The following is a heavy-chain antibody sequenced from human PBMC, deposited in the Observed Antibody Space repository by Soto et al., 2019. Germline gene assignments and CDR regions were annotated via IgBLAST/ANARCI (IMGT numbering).Heavy chain of an antibody. V-gene: IGHV1-8*01. CDR2: MNPNSGNT. D-gene: IGHD3-10*01. Sequence: ASVKVSCKASGYTFTSYDINWVRQATGQGLEWMGWMNPNSGNTGYAQKFQGRVTMTRNTSISTAYMELSSLRSEDTAVYYCARDGGASRWFGEENAFDIWGQGTMVTVSS. CDR3: ARDGGASRWFGEENAFDI. CDR1: GYTFTSYD. J-gene: IGHJ3*02.